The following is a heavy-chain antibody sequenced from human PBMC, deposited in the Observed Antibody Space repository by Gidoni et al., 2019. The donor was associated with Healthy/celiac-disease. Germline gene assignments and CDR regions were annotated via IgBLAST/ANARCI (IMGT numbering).Heavy chain of an antibody. J-gene: IGHJ4*02. D-gene: IGHD3-10*01. CDR1: GGSIRSGSYY. V-gene: IGHV4-61*02. Sequence: QVQLQESGPGLVKPSQTLSLTCTVSGGSIRSGSYYWSWIRQPAGKGLEWIGRIYTSGSPNYNPSLKSRVTISVDTSKNQFSLKLSAVTAADTAVYYCARDLAYYGSGSPPLGYWGQGTLVTVSS. CDR2: IYTSGSP. CDR3: ARDLAYYGSGSPPLGY.